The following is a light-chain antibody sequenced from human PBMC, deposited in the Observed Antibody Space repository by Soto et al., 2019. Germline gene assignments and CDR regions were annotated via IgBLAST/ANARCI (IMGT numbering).Light chain of an antibody. CDR2: DVS. J-gene: IGLJ1*01. CDR3: SSYTSSSTRV. Sequence: QSVLTQPASVSGSPGQSITISCTGTSSDVGGYNYVSWYQQHPGKAPKLMIYDVSNRPSGVSNRFSGSKSANTASLTISGLWAEDEADYYCSSYTSSSTRVFGTGTKLTVL. V-gene: IGLV2-14*01. CDR1: SSDVGGYNY.